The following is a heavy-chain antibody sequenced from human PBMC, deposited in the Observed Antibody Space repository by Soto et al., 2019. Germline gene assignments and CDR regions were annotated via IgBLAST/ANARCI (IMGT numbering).Heavy chain of an antibody. CDR2: IYYSGST. CDR1: GGSISSGGYY. CDR3: ARSSIAAAATLHY. Sequence: QVQLQESGPGLVKPSQTLSLTCTVSGGSISSGGYYWSWIRQHPGKGLEWFGYIYYSGSTYYNPSLKIRLTISVDTAKNPFSLKLSSVTAADTAVYYGARSSIAAAATLHYWGQGTLVTVSS. V-gene: IGHV4-31*03. J-gene: IGHJ4*02. D-gene: IGHD6-13*01.